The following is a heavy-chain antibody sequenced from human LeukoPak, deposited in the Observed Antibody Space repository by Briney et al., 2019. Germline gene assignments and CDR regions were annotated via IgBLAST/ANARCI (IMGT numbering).Heavy chain of an antibody. CDR1: GGSFSGYY. Sequence: SETLSLTCAVYGGSFSGYYWSWIRQPPGKGLEWIGEINHSGSTNYNPSLKSRVTISVDTSKNQFSLTLSSVTAADTAVYYCARDHYYDSSGYSYRRRLTNAFDIWGQGTMVTVSS. V-gene: IGHV4-34*01. D-gene: IGHD3-22*01. CDR3: ARDHYYDSSGYSYRRRLTNAFDI. J-gene: IGHJ3*02. CDR2: INHSGST.